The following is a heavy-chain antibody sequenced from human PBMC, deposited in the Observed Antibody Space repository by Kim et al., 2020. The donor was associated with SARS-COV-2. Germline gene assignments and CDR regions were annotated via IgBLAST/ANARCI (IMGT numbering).Heavy chain of an antibody. D-gene: IGHD6-13*01. Sequence: SVKVSCKASGGTFSSYAISWVRQAPGQGLEWMGGIIPIFGTANYAQKFQGRVTITADESTSTAYMELSSLRSEDTAVYYCAREGSSFSSDFDYWGQGTLVTVSS. CDR1: GGTFSSYA. CDR2: IIPIFGTA. J-gene: IGHJ4*02. CDR3: AREGSSFSSDFDY. V-gene: IGHV1-69*13.